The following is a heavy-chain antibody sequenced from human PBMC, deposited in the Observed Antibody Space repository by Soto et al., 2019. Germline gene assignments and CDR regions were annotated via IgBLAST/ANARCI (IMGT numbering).Heavy chain of an antibody. V-gene: IGHV4-39*01. Sequence: TLSLTCAVSGDSMSSSDYYWGWIRQPPGKELEWIGSIYYSGSTYYNPSLQSRVAISVDTSKNQFSLKLKSVTAADTAIYYCARRTVNIRTFYSGLKTHCFDYWGQGAPVTVSS. D-gene: IGHD6-19*01. CDR3: ARRTVNIRTFYSGLKTHCFDY. J-gene: IGHJ4*02. CDR1: GDSMSSSDYY. CDR2: IYYSGST.